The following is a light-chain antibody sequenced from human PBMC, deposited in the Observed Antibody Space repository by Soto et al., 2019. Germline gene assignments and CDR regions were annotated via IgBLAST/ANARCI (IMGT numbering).Light chain of an antibody. V-gene: IGLV1-44*01. CDR1: SSNIGSNT. CDR2: SNN. Sequence: QSVLTQPPSASGTPGQRVTLSCSGSSSNIGSNTVNWYQQLPGTAPKLLIYSNNQRPSGVPDRFSVSKSGTSASLAISGLQSEDEADYYCAAWDDSLNGVVFGGGTKLTVL. J-gene: IGLJ2*01. CDR3: AAWDDSLNGVV.